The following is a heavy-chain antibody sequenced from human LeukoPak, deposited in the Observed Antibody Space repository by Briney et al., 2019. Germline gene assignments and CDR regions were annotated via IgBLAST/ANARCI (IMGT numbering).Heavy chain of an antibody. D-gene: IGHD3-10*01. CDR1: GFSFSTYW. CDR3: ARDVLKDYGSGSYYPDY. CDR2: IKEDGSEK. Sequence: GGSLRLSCAASGFSFSTYWMSWVRQAPGKGLEWVANIKEDGSEKYYVDSVKGRFTISRDNAKNSLNLQMNSLRAEDTAVYYCARDVLKDYGSGSYYPDYWGQGTLVTVSS. J-gene: IGHJ4*02. V-gene: IGHV3-7*01.